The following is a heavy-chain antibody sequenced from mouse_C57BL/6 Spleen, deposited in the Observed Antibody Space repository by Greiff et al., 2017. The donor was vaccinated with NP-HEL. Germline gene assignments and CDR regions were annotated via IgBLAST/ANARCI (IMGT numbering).Heavy chain of an antibody. Sequence: QVQLKQPGAELVKPGASVKLSCKASGYTFTSYWMHWVKQRPGQGLEWIGMIHPNSGSTNYNEKFKSKATLTVDKSSSTAYMQLSSLTSEDSAVYYCARERLRTGFDVWGTGTTVTVSS. CDR3: ARERLRTGFDV. V-gene: IGHV1-64*01. CDR1: GYTFTSYW. CDR2: IHPNSGST. D-gene: IGHD2-4*01. J-gene: IGHJ1*03.